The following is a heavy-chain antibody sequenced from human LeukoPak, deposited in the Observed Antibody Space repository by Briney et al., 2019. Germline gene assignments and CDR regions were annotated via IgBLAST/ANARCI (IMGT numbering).Heavy chain of an antibody. CDR3: ARRNKAFDI. V-gene: IGHV4-59*08. CDR2: IYYSGST. Sequence: PSETLSFTCTVSGGSISSYYWSWIRQPPGKGLEWIGYIYYSGSTNYNPSLKSRVTISVDTSKNQFSLKLSSVTAADTAVYYCARRNKAFDIWGQGTMVTVSS. CDR1: GGSISSYY. J-gene: IGHJ3*02.